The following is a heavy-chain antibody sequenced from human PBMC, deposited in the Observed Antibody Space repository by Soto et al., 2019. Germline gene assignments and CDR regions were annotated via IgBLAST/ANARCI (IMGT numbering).Heavy chain of an antibody. CDR1: GGSVRGSRYY. D-gene: IGHD4-17*01. CDR2: IYFSGST. J-gene: IGHJ4*02. CDR3: AREIRESPYGDYVPHSPYFDY. Sequence: PSETLSLTCTVSGGSVRGSRYYLGWIRQTPGKGLEWIGSIYFSGSTHYNPSLKSRVTISVDTSKNQFSLKLSSVTAADTAVYYCAREIRESPYGDYVPHSPYFDYWGQGTLVTVSS. V-gene: IGHV4-39*07.